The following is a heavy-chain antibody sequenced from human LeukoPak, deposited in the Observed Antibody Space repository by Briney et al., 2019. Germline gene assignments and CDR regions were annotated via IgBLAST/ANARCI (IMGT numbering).Heavy chain of an antibody. CDR3: ARDSGYCSSTSCYRGAFDI. CDR1: GASISSGYYY. V-gene: IGHV4-61*02. Sequence: SETLSLTCTVSGASISSGYYYWSWIRQPAGKGLEWIGRIYTSGSTDYNPSLKSRVTISVDTSKIQFSLRLTSVTAADTAVYYCARDSGYCSSTSCYRGAFDIWGQGTMVTVSS. CDR2: IYTSGST. J-gene: IGHJ3*02. D-gene: IGHD2-2*02.